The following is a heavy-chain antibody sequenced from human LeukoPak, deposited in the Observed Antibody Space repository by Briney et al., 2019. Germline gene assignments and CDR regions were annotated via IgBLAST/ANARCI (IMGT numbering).Heavy chain of an antibody. CDR3: ARHRRANYYGSGNRDAFDI. Sequence: SETLSLTCAVYGGSFSGYYWSWIRQPPGKGLEWIGEINHSGSTNYNPSLKSRVTISVDTSKNQFSLKLSSVTAADTAVYYCARHRRANYYGSGNRDAFDIWGQGTMVTVSS. CDR1: GGSFSGYY. J-gene: IGHJ3*02. CDR2: INHSGST. D-gene: IGHD3-10*01. V-gene: IGHV4-34*01.